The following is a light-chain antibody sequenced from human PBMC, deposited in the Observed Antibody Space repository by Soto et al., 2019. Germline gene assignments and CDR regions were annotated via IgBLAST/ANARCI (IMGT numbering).Light chain of an antibody. CDR1: QTISNW. CDR2: DAS. J-gene: IGKJ2*01. V-gene: IGKV1-5*01. Sequence: QMTQSPSTLSASVGDRVTITCRASQTISNWLAWYQQKPGKAPKLLIYDASSLHSGVPSRFSGSGSGTEFTLTISSLQPDDFATYYCQQYISYSYTFGQGTKLEI. CDR3: QQYISYSYT.